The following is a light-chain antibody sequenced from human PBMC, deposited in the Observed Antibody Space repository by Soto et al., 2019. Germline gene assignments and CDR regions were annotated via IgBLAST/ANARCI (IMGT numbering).Light chain of an antibody. V-gene: IGKV3-15*01. CDR2: GAS. Sequence: ELVMAQSPATLSVSPGERATLSCRANQTISSNLAWYQQKPGQAPRLLIYGASTRATGIPARFSGSGSGTEFPLTISSLQSEDFKVYYCQHYNNWVGTFGGGTTVDIK. CDR1: QTISSN. CDR3: QHYNNWVGT. J-gene: IGKJ4*01.